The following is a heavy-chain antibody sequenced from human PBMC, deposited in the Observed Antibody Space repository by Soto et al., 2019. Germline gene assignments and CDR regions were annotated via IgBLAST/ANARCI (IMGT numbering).Heavy chain of an antibody. J-gene: IGHJ6*02. CDR2: IYHSGST. CDR3: ARRDIVVVPAAMNYYYGMDV. D-gene: IGHD2-2*01. Sequence: SETLSLTCAVSGGSISSSNWWSWVRQPPGKGLEWIGEIYHSGSTNYNPSLKSRVTISVDKSKNQFSLKLSSVTAADTAVYYCARRDIVVVPAAMNYYYGMDVWGQGTTVTVSS. V-gene: IGHV4-4*02. CDR1: GGSISSSNW.